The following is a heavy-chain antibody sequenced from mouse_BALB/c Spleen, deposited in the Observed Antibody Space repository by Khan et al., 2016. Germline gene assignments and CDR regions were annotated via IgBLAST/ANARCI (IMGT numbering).Heavy chain of an antibody. CDR1: GDSITSGH. J-gene: IGHJ3*01. D-gene: IGHD1-2*01. CDR3: ATWDYYGSAFAY. V-gene: IGHV3-8*02. CDR2: ISHSGDS. Sequence: EVQLQESGPSLARPSQTLSLTCSVTGDSITSGHWNWIRKFPGNRFDFMGYISHSGDSYYNPSLKSRISITRDTSKNQYYLHLNSVPTEDTATYYCATWDYYGSAFAYWGQGTLVTVSA.